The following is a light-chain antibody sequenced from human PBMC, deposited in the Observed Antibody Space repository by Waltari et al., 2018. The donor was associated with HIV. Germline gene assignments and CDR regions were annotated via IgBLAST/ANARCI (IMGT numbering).Light chain of an antibody. Sequence: QSALTQPASVSGSPGQSITLSCTGTSSDLRIYNSVSWYQHHPGKAPKVIIYEVSTRPSGVSSRFSGSISANTASLTISGLQAEDEAVYFCASYISSSSPEFGGGTKVTVL. CDR3: ASYISSSSPE. J-gene: IGLJ3*02. CDR1: SSDLRIYNS. CDR2: EVS. V-gene: IGLV2-14*01.